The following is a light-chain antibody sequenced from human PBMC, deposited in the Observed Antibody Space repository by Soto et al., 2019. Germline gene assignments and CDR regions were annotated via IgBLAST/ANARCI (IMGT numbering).Light chain of an antibody. V-gene: IGKV3-20*01. Sequence: EIVWTQSPGTLSLSPGERATLSCRATESVDSNYLAWYQQKPGQAPRLLIYGAASRATGTPDRFSGSGSGTDFILTISRLDPEDSAVYYCQQYSDSPQTFGQGTKVEIK. J-gene: IGKJ1*01. CDR2: GAA. CDR3: QQYSDSPQT. CDR1: ESVDSNY.